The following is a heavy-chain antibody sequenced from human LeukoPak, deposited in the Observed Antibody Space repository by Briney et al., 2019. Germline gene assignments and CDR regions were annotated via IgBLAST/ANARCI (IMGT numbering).Heavy chain of an antibody. V-gene: IGHV3-23*01. Sequence: GGSLRLSCAASGFTSSSYELNWVRQTPGKGLEWVSAISGTTGSTYYADSVKGRFTISRDNSKNTLYLQMNSLRAEDTAVYYCAKWGCSGSDCYPFAYWGQGTLVTVSS. J-gene: IGHJ4*02. D-gene: IGHD2-15*01. CDR1: GFTSSSYE. CDR3: AKWGCSGSDCYPFAY. CDR2: ISGTTGST.